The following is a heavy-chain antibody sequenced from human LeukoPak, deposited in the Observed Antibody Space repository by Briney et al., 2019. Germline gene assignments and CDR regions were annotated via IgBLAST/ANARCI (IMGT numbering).Heavy chain of an antibody. D-gene: IGHD2-2*01. CDR3: ARELPDIVVVPAAIAPAYYYYGMDV. CDR1: GFTFSDYY. V-gene: IGHV3-11*01. Sequence: PGGSLRLSCAASGFTFSDYYMSWIRQAPGRGLEWVSYINSSGSTIYYADSVKGRFTISRDNAKNSLYLQMNSLRAEDTAVYYCARELPDIVVVPAAIAPAYYYYGMDVWGQGTTVTVSS. J-gene: IGHJ6*02. CDR2: INSSGSTI.